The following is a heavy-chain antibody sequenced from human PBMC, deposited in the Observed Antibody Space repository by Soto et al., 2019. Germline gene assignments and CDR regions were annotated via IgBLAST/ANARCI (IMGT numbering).Heavy chain of an antibody. CDR3: ARGLIPHIVVVPAAIRTTEFDY. CDR1: GGTFSSYT. CDR2: IIPILGIA. D-gene: IGHD2-2*01. J-gene: IGHJ4*02. V-gene: IGHV1-69*02. Sequence: GASVKVSCKASGGTFSSYTISWVRQAPGQGLEWMGRIIPILGIANYAQKFQGRVTITADKSTSTAYMELSSLRSEDTAVYYCARGLIPHIVVVPAAIRTTEFDYWGQGTLVTVSS.